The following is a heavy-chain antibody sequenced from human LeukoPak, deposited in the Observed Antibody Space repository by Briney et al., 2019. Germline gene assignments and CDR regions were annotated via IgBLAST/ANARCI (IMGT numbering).Heavy chain of an antibody. CDR1: GGSISSGDYY. D-gene: IGHD3-3*01. CDR3: AREWVDFWGGFDAFDI. Sequence: SETLSLTCTVSGGSISSGDYYWSWIRQPPGKGLEWIGYIYYSGSTYYNPSLKSRVTISVDTSKNQFSLKLSSVTAADTAVYYCAREWVDFWGGFDAFDIWGQGTMVTVSS. V-gene: IGHV4-30-4*08. J-gene: IGHJ3*02. CDR2: IYYSGST.